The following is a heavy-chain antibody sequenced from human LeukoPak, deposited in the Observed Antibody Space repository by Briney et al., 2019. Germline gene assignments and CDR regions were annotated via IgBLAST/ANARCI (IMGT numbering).Heavy chain of an antibody. J-gene: IGHJ6*02. CDR3: ARDAASAGYYYYGMDV. Sequence: TGGSLRLSCAASGFTFSSYAMHWVRQAPGKGLEWVAVISYDGSNKYYADSVKGRFTISRDNSKNTLYLQMNSLRAEDTAVYYCARDAASAGYYYYGMDVWGQGTTVTVSS. CDR2: ISYDGSNK. CDR1: GFTFSSYA. V-gene: IGHV3-30-3*01.